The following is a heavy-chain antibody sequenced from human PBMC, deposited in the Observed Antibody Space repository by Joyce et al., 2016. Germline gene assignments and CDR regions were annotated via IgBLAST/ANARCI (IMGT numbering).Heavy chain of an antibody. D-gene: IGHD1-14*01. J-gene: IGHJ6*02. CDR3: ARGGTSSDHYFFYTLDV. CDR1: GGEFSNYT. Sequence: QVLLVQSGAAVKRPGSSLRVACKSSGGEFSNYTVNWVRQAPGHRLEWMGGIIPFLGAAKYAEDFQGRVTLTADQSTRTAYLELSSLTSADTAVYYCARGGTSSDHYFFYTLDVWGPGTTVIVSS. CDR2: IIPFLGAA. V-gene: IGHV1-69*12.